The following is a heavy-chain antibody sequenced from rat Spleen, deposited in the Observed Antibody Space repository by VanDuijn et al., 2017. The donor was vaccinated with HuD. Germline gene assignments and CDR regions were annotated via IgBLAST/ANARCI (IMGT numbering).Heavy chain of an antibody. Sequence: EVHLVESGGGLIQPGRSLKLSCVASGFTFNNYWMTWVRQAPTKGLEWVATISYGDSSGHSSTYYRDSVKGRFTISRDNAKSTLSLQMDSLRSEDTATYYCARRHYGYTDYFDYWGQGVMVTVSS. CDR1: GFTFNNYW. CDR2: ISYGDSSGHSST. J-gene: IGHJ2*01. D-gene: IGHD1-9*01. V-gene: IGHV5-29*01. CDR3: ARRHYGYTDYFDY.